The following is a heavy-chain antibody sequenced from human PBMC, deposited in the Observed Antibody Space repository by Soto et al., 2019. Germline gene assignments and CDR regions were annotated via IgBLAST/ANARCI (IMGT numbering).Heavy chain of an antibody. J-gene: IGHJ5*02. CDR1: GDSISRSSNY. Sequence: SETLSLTCTVSGDSISRSSNYWGWLRQPPGKGLEWIGSIYYGGSTYYNPSLKSRVTISVDTSRNQFSLKLTSVTTADTAVYYCARHDGTVTLNWFDPWGQGSLVTVSS. D-gene: IGHD4-17*01. CDR3: ARHDGTVTLNWFDP. V-gene: IGHV4-39*01. CDR2: IYYGGST.